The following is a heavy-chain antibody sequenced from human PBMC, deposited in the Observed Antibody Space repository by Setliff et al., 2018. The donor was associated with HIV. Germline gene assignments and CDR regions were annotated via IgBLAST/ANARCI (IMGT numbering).Heavy chain of an antibody. J-gene: IGHJ4*02. V-gene: IGHV4-59*11. CDR3: ATGGHRLHDY. CDR1: GGSITGHY. CDR2: IHYSGSS. Sequence: LSLTCTVSGGSITGHYWSWIRQPPGKGLEWIGYIHYSGSSNYNPSLKSRVSISLDTSKKQVSLKLNSVTAADTAVYYCATGGHRLHDYWGQGTLVTVSS. D-gene: IGHD1-26*01.